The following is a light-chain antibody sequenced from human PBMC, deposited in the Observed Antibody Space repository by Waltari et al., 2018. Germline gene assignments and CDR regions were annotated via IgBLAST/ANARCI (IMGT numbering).Light chain of an antibody. CDR1: SSDVEVYNL. Sequence: QSALTPPASVPGSPGQSITISCPETSSDVEVYNLISWYQQHPGKAPKLMIYEVNKWPSGISNRFSGSKSGNTASLTISGLQAEDEADYYCCSYAGYGAWVFGGGTRLTVL. CDR2: EVN. J-gene: IGLJ3*02. CDR3: CSYAGYGAWV. V-gene: IGLV2-23*02.